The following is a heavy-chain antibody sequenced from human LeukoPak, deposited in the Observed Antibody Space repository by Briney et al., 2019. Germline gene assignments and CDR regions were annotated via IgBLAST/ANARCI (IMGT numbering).Heavy chain of an antibody. Sequence: SETLSLTCAVSGYSIGSGYYWGWIRQPPGKRLEWIGSIHHSGTTYYNPSLKSRVSISVDTSKNQFSLKLISVTAADTAVYYCARSVLYWGQGTLVTVSS. J-gene: IGHJ4*02. CDR3: ARSVLY. CDR1: GYSIGSGYY. CDR2: IHHSGTT. V-gene: IGHV4-38-2*01.